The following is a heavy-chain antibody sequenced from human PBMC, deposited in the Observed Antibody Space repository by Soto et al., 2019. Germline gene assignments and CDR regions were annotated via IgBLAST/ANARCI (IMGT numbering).Heavy chain of an antibody. Sequence: EVQLVQSGAEVKKPGESLKISCKGSGYSFTSYWIGWVRQMPGKGLEWMGIIYPGDSDTRYSPPFQGQVTISADKSISTAYLQWSSLKASDTAMYYCARRGYCRSTSCQAGLEFDYWGQGTLVTVSS. CDR1: GYSFTSYW. J-gene: IGHJ4*02. V-gene: IGHV5-51*03. CDR3: ARRGYCRSTSCQAGLEFDY. D-gene: IGHD2-2*01. CDR2: IYPGDSDT.